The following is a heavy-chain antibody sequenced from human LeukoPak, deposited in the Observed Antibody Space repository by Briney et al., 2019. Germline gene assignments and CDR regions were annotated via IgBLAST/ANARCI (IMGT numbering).Heavy chain of an antibody. CDR2: IYYSGST. Sequence: SETLSLTCTVSGGSISSSSYYWGWIRQPPGKGLEWIGSIYYSGSTYYNPSLKSRVTISVDTSKNQFSLKLSSVTAADTAVYYCARIKWELPPRFFDYWGQGTLVTVSS. CDR1: GGSISSSSYY. D-gene: IGHD1-26*01. V-gene: IGHV4-39*07. J-gene: IGHJ4*02. CDR3: ARIKWELPPRFFDY.